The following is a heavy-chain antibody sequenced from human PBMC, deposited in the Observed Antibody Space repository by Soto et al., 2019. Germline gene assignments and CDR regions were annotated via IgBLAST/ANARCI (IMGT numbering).Heavy chain of an antibody. V-gene: IGHV5-51*01. CDR2: IYPGDSDT. Sequence: PGESLKISCKGSGYSFTSYWIGWVRQMPGKGLEWMGIIYPGDSDTRYSPTFQGQVTISADKSISTAYMQWSSLKASDTAMYYCARSRIDSGYERYPYYYYYYGMDVWGQGTTVTVSS. CDR1: GYSFTSYW. D-gene: IGHD5-12*01. J-gene: IGHJ6*02. CDR3: ARSRIDSGYERYPYYYYYYGMDV.